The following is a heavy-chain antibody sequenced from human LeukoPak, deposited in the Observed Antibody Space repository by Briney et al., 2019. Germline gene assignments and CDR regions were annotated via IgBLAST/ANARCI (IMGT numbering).Heavy chain of an antibody. D-gene: IGHD5-24*01. CDR3: ARQAGVGLQAFYMDV. Sequence: PSETLSLTCTVSGGSISSYYWSWIRQPPGKGLEWIGYIYTSGSTNYNPSLKSRVTISVDTSKNQFSLKLSSVTAADTAVYYCARQAGVGLQAFYMDVWGKGTTVTVSS. CDR1: GGSISSYY. J-gene: IGHJ6*03. V-gene: IGHV4-4*09. CDR2: IYTSGST.